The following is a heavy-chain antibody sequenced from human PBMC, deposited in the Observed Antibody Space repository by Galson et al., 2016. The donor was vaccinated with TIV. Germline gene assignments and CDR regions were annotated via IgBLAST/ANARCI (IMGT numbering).Heavy chain of an antibody. Sequence: SLRLSCAASEFTFSAYAMHWVRQAPGKGPEWVAIISYDASNKYYADSVKGRFTISRDNSKYTLYLQMNSLRAEDTAVYYCAREGGTSFGSYYYGMVVWGQGTTVTVSS. J-gene: IGHJ6*02. CDR3: AREGGTSFGSYYYGMVV. CDR2: ISYDASNK. D-gene: IGHD4-23*01. CDR1: EFTFSAYA. V-gene: IGHV3-30*07.